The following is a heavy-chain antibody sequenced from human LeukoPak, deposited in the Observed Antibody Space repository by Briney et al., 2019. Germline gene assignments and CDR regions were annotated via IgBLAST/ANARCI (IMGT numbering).Heavy chain of an antibody. Sequence: SVKVSCKVSGYTLTELSTHWVRQAPGKGLEWMGGFDPEDGETIYAQKFQGRVTMTEDTSTDTAYMELSSLRSEDTAVYYCVRDRTVTTFDYLDYWGQGTLVTVSS. D-gene: IGHD4-11*01. CDR3: VRDRTVTTFDYLDY. CDR2: FDPEDGET. V-gene: IGHV1-24*01. CDR1: GYTLTELS. J-gene: IGHJ4*02.